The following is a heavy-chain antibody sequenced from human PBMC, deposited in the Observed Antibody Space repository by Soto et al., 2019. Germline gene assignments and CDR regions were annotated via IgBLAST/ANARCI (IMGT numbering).Heavy chain of an antibody. D-gene: IGHD3-16*01. J-gene: IGHJ4*02. CDR3: ARDPYLGDHQY. V-gene: IGHV1-18*01. Sequence: QVQLVQSGGEVKKPGASVKVSCKTSGYTFTTYGISWVRQATGQGLEWVGWISAYSGKTHYAQKFQGKVTMTTDTSTNTAYLELRGLRSDDTAVYYCARDPYLGDHQYWGQGTLVTVSS. CDR2: ISAYSGKT. CDR1: GYTFTTYG.